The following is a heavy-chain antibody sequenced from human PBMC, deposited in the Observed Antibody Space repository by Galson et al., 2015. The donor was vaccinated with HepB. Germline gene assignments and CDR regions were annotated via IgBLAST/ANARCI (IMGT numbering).Heavy chain of an antibody. Sequence: SVKVSCKASGGTFSSYAISWVRQAPGQGLEWMGGIIPIFGTANYAQKFQGRVTITADESTSTAYMELSSLRSEDTAVYYCAREWDSSGPIDYWGQGTLVTVSS. CDR3: AREWDSSGPIDY. V-gene: IGHV1-69*13. CDR2: IIPIFGTA. CDR1: GGTFSSYA. J-gene: IGHJ4*02. D-gene: IGHD6-19*01.